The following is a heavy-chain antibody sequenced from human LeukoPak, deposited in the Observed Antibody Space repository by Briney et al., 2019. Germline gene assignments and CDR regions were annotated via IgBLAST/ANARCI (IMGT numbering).Heavy chain of an antibody. CDR1: EHTFTGYY. CDR3: AGEYAGSGSFDC. CDR2: MNADSGGT. J-gene: IGHJ4*02. D-gene: IGHD3-10*01. Sequence: ASVKVSCKGFEHTFTGYYVHWVRQAPGQGLEYMGWMNADSGGTKYAQRLQGRVTMTRDTSINTAYLEVTRLTSDDTAVYYCAGEYAGSGSFDCWGQGTLVTVSS. V-gene: IGHV1-2*02.